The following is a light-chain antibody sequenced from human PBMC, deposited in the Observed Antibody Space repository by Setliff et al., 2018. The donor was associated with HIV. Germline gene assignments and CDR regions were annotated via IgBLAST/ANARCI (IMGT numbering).Light chain of an antibody. CDR1: SSDVGGYNY. J-gene: IGLJ1*01. CDR3: CSYAARQTSYV. V-gene: IGLV2-11*01. CDR2: DVT. Sequence: QSVLTQPASVSGSPGQSITISCTGTSSDVGGYNYVSWYQQQPGKAPKLMIYDVTRRPSGVPDRFSGSRSGNTASLTISGLQADDEAYYYCCSYAARQTSYVFGTGTKVTVL.